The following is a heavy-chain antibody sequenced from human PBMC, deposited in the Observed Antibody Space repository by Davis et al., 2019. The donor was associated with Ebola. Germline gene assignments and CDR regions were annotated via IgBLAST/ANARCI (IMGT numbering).Heavy chain of an antibody. Sequence: GESLKISCAASGFTFSGSAMHWVRQASGKGLEWVGRIRSKANSYATAYAASVKGRFTISRDDSKNTAYLQMNSLKASDTAIYYCATRPKVNGGWFDPWGQGTLVTVSS. CDR1: GFTFSGSA. V-gene: IGHV3-73*01. J-gene: IGHJ5*02. CDR3: ATRPKVNGGWFDP. CDR2: IRSKANSYAT. D-gene: IGHD3-16*01.